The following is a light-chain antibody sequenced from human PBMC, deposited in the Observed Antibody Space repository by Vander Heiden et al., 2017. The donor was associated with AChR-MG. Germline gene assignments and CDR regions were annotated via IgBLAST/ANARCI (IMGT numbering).Light chain of an antibody. CDR1: TSTIGRNY. CDR2: WKD. J-gene: IGLJ3*02. CDR3: ATWEDSLSGLGV. V-gene: IGLV1-47*01. Sequence: HSVLTQPPSASRTPGPRGTMSCSGTTSTIGRNYVYWYQQLPGTAPKLLIYWKDQRPSGVPDRFSGAKSGTSAALAISGRRSEEEADDYCATWEDSLSGLGVFGGGTKLTVL.